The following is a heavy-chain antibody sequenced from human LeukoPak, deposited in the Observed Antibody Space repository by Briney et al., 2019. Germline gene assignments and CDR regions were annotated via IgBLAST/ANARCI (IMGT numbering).Heavy chain of an antibody. V-gene: IGHV4-34*01. CDR3: ARWRGRGWFDP. J-gene: IGHJ5*02. Sequence: SETLSLTCGVSGGSFRGYFWSWIRQTPGKGLEWIGEINHGVGNNYNPSLKSRVTMSLGTSENQCSLNMTSVTAADTAMYFCARWRGRGWFDPWGQGTLVTVSS. CDR2: INHGVGN. CDR1: GGSFRGYF. D-gene: IGHD3-3*01.